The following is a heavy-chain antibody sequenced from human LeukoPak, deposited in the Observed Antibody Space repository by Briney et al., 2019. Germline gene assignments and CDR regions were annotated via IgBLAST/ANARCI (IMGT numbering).Heavy chain of an antibody. V-gene: IGHV3-30*04. CDR2: ISYDGSNK. D-gene: IGHD6-13*01. J-gene: IGHJ6*02. CDR3: ARAGAGYSSSWYYYYYGMDV. CDR1: GFTFSSYA. Sequence: PGGSLRLSCAASGFTFSSYAMHWVRQAPGKGLEWVAVISYDGSNKYYADSVKGRFTISRDNSKNTLYLQMNRLRAEDTAVYYCARAGAGYSSSWYYYYYGMDVWGQGTTVTVSS.